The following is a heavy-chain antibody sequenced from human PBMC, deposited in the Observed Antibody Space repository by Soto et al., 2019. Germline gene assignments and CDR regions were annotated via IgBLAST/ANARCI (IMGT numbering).Heavy chain of an antibody. CDR3: ARSVAVPGAHIDY. J-gene: IGHJ4*02. Sequence: SETLSLTCSVSGGSISGSYWSWIRQSPGKGLEWLGYVYYTGSTNYSPSLRSRVSISVDTSKNEFSLRLSSVTAADTAVYFCARSVAVPGAHIDYWGQGTQVSV. D-gene: IGHD6-19*01. CDR2: VYYTGST. V-gene: IGHV4-59*01. CDR1: GGSISGSY.